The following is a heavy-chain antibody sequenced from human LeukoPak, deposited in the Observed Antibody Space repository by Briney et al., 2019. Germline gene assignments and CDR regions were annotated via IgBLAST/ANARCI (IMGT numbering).Heavy chain of an antibody. Sequence: SETLSLTCTVSGGSFSRYFWTWIRQTPGKGLEWIGYIDHSGSTNYSPSLQSRVTISIDTSKNQFSLKLTSVTAADAAIYYCARDGYRTVGDYWGQGTLVTVSS. J-gene: IGHJ4*02. CDR2: IDHSGST. CDR3: ARDGYRTVGDY. D-gene: IGHD5-18*01. CDR1: GGSFSRYF. V-gene: IGHV4-59*12.